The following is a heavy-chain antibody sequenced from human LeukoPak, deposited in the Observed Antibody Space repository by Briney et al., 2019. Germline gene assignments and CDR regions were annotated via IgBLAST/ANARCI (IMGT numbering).Heavy chain of an antibody. CDR3: AKQHSSSWYVSLDY. CDR2: ISGSGGST. J-gene: IGHJ4*02. D-gene: IGHD6-13*01. CDR1: GFTFSSYG. Sequence: AGGSLRLSCAASGFTFSSYGMSWVRQAPGKGLEWVSAISGSGGSTYYADSVKGRFTISRDNSKNTLYLQMNSLRAEDTAVYYCAKQHSSSWYVSLDYWGQGTLVTVSS. V-gene: IGHV3-23*01.